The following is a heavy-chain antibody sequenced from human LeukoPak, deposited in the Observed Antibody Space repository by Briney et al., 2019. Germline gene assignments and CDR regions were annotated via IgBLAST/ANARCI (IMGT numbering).Heavy chain of an antibody. CDR2: INHSGST. D-gene: IGHD2-15*01. CDR3: ARDVPYCSGGSCYVDAFDI. V-gene: IGHV4-34*01. Sequence: SETLSPTCAVYGGSFSGYYWSWIRQPPGKGLEWIGEINHSGSTNYNPSLKSRVTISVDTSKNQFSLKLSSVTAADTAVYYCARDVPYCSGGSCYVDAFDIWGQGTMVTVSS. CDR1: GGSFSGYY. J-gene: IGHJ3*02.